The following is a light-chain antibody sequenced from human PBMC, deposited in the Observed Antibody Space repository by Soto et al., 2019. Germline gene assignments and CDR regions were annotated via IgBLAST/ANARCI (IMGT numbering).Light chain of an antibody. CDR1: SRDVGGYNS. V-gene: IGLV2-14*01. CDR2: EVT. J-gene: IGLJ1*01. Sequence: QSALTQPASVSGSPGQSITISCAGTSRDVGGYNSVSWYQQHPGKAPKLLIYEVTNRPSGVSNRFSGSKSGNTASLTISGLQTEDEVDYYCSSYTSGSALYVFGTGTKLTVL. CDR3: SSYTSGSALYV.